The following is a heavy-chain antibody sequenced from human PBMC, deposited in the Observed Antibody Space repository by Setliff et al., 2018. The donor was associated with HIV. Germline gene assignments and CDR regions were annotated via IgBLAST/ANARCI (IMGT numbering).Heavy chain of an antibody. CDR2: VNAANGYT. Sequence: ASVKVSCNASGYTFTNYAMHWVRQAPGQRLEWMGWVNAANGYTKYSQKFQGRVTITRDTSANTAYMELSSLRSEDTAVYYCARPRSGGSGSYSWFDPWGQGTLVTVSS. D-gene: IGHD3-10*01. CDR1: GYTFTNYA. J-gene: IGHJ5*02. CDR3: ARPRSGGSGSYSWFDP. V-gene: IGHV1-3*01.